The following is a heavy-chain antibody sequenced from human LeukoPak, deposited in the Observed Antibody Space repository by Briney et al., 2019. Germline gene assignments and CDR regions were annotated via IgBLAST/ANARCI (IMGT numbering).Heavy chain of an antibody. CDR3: ARGQYGSGSYYP. Sequence: KASETLSLTCAVYGGSFSGYYWSWICQPPGKGLEWIGEINHSGSTNYNPSLKSRVTISVDTSKNQFSLKLSSVTAADTAVYYCARGQYGSGSYYPWGQGTLVTVSS. V-gene: IGHV4-34*01. CDR1: GGSFSGYY. CDR2: INHSGST. D-gene: IGHD3-10*01. J-gene: IGHJ5*02.